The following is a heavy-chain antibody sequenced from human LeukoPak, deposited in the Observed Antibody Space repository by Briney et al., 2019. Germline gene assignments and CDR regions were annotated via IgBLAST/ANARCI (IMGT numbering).Heavy chain of an antibody. CDR2: MNPNRGNT. CDR3: ARGLGVIAAAGGDYYYYGMDV. CDR1: GYTFTSYD. J-gene: IGHJ6*02. V-gene: IGHV1-8*01. Sequence: ASVKVSCKASGYTFTSYDIHWVRQATGQGLEWMGGMNPNRGNTGYAQKFQGRVTMTSNTSISNAYMELSSLRSEDTAVYYCARGLGVIAAAGGDYYYYGMDVWGQGTTVTVSS. D-gene: IGHD6-13*01.